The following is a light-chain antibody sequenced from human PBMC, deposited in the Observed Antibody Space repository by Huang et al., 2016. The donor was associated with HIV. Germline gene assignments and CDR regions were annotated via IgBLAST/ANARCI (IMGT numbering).Light chain of an antibody. CDR3: MQALQTWT. V-gene: IGKV2-28*01. CDR2: LGS. Sequence: DIVMTQYPLSLPVTPGEPASISCRSSQCLLHSNGYNYLDWYLQKPGQSPHLLIYLGSNRASGVPDRFSGSGSGTDFTLKISRVEAEDVGVYYCMQALQTWTFGQGTKVEIK. J-gene: IGKJ1*01. CDR1: QCLLHSNGYNY.